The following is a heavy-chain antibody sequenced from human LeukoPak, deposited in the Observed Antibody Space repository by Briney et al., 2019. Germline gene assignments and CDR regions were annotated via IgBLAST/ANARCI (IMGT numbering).Heavy chain of an antibody. CDR3: ARVWSGWCIYYYYYMDV. Sequence: KASETLSLTCTVSGYSISSGYYWGWIRQPPGKGLEWIGSIYHSGSTYYNPSLKSRVTISVDTSKNQFSLKLSSVTAADTAVYYCARVWSGWCIYYYYYMDVWGKGTTVTVSS. CDR1: GYSISSGYY. V-gene: IGHV4-38-2*02. CDR2: IYHSGST. J-gene: IGHJ6*03. D-gene: IGHD6-19*01.